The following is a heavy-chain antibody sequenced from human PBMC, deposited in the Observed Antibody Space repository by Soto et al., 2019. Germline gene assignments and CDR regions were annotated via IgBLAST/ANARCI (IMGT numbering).Heavy chain of an antibody. J-gene: IGHJ6*02. V-gene: IGHV3-23*01. CDR2: ITGSGGST. Sequence: EVQLFESGGGLVQPGGSLRLSCAASGFTFSNNAMSWVRQAPGKGLEWVSAITGSGGSTYYADSVKGRFTISRDNSKNTLYLQMNSLRAEDTAVYYCAKGNSMFRGYYWYYGMDVWGQGTTVTVSS. CDR3: AKGNSMFRGYYWYYGMDV. D-gene: IGHD3-10*01. CDR1: GFTFSNNA.